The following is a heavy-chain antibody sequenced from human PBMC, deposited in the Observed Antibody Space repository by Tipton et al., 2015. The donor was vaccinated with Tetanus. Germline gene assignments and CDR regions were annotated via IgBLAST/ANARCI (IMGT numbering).Heavy chain of an antibody. CDR3: ARHLYGYWFDP. CDR1: GASISDKKHY. D-gene: IGHD2/OR15-2a*01. CDR2: IYFEGST. V-gene: IGHV4-39*02. Sequence: GLVKPSETLSLTCTVSGASISDKKHYWGWIRQAPGKGLEWIASIYFEGSTYYSPSLKSRLTIDVDTSQNLFSLKLTSVTAADTAVYFCARHLYGYWFDPWGQGALVTVSS. J-gene: IGHJ5*02.